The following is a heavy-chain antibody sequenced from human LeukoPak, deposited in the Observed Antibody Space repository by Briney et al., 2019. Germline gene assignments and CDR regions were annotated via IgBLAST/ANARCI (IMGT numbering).Heavy chain of an antibody. CDR2: IYYSGST. V-gene: IGHV4-39*07. D-gene: IGHD4-17*01. Sequence: SQTLSLTCTVSGGSISSGSYYWSWIRQPPGKGLEWIGSIYYSGSTYYNPSLKSRVTISVDTSKNQFSLKLSSVTAADTAVYYCARELYDYGDYADDAFDIWGQGTMVTVSS. CDR3: ARELYDYGDYADDAFDI. J-gene: IGHJ3*02. CDR1: GGSISSGSYY.